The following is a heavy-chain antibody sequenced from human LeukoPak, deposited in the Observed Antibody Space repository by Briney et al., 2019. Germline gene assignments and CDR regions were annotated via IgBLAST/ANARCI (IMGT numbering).Heavy chain of an antibody. V-gene: IGHV4-61*02. CDR1: GGSISSGSYY. D-gene: IGHD2-2*01. CDR2: ISTSGRT. Sequence: SETLSLTCTVSGGSISSGSYYWSWIRQPAGKGLEWIGRISTSGRTNYNPSLKSRVTISVDTSKNQFSLKLSSVTAADTAVYYCARGSYALDYWGQGTLVTVSS. CDR3: ARGSYALDY. J-gene: IGHJ4*02.